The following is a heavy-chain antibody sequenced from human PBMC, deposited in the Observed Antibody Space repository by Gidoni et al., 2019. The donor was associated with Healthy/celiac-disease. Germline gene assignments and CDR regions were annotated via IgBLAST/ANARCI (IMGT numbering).Heavy chain of an antibody. CDR3: ARSVSRYNWFDP. CDR1: GYSFTSYW. Sequence: EVQLVQSGAAVKKPGESLTISCKGSGYSFTSYWICWVRQMPGKGLEWMGIIYPGESDTRYSPSFKGQVTISADKYISTAYMQWSSLKASDTAMYYCARSVSRYNWFDPWGQGTLVTVSS. J-gene: IGHJ5*02. V-gene: IGHV5-51*01. CDR2: IYPGESDT.